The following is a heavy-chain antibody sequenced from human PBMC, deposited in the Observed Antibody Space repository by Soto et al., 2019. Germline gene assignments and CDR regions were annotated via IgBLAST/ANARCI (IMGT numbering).Heavy chain of an antibody. CDR2: IRNKANSYTT. D-gene: IGHD3-10*01. J-gene: IGHJ4*02. CDR1: GFTFSDHY. CDR3: ASAWFGEGRYFDY. Sequence: EVQLVESGGGLVQPGGSLRLSCAASGFTFSDHYMEWVRQAPGEGLEWVGRIRNKANSYTTEYGACVKGRFTISRDDSKNSLSQQMNTLKTGVSAGYYGASAWFGEGRYFDYWGQGTLVTVSS. V-gene: IGHV3-72*01.